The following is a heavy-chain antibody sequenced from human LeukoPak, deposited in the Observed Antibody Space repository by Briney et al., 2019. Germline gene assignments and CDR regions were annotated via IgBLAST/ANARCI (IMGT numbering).Heavy chain of an antibody. Sequence: QAGGSLRLSCAASGFTVSGDYMSWVRQAPGKGLEWVSVIFGAATTYYADSVKGRFTISRDNSKNTLYLQMSSLRAEDTAVYYCARAIQFGGYFDYWGQGALVTVST. CDR2: IFGAATT. V-gene: IGHV3-53*01. D-gene: IGHD2-15*01. CDR1: GFTVSGDY. J-gene: IGHJ4*02. CDR3: ARAIQFGGYFDY.